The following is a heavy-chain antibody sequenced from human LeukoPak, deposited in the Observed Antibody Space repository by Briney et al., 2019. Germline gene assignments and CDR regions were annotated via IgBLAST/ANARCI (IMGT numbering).Heavy chain of an antibody. V-gene: IGHV4-34*12. CDR3: AKQRRDGYNYFDF. CDR1: GGSFSGYY. CDR2: IFYTENT. Sequence: SETLSLTCAVYGGSFSGYYWGWIRHPPGKGLEWIGNIFYTENTYYNPSLKSRVTISLDTSKNQFSLKLSSVTAADTAVYYCAKQRRDGYNYFDFWGQGTLVTVSS. D-gene: IGHD5-24*01. J-gene: IGHJ4*02.